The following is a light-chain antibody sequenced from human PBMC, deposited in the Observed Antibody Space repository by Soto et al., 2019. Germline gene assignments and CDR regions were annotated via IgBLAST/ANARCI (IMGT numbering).Light chain of an antibody. V-gene: IGLV2-11*01. CDR3: CSYAGNYTYV. J-gene: IGLJ1*01. CDR2: DVS. Sequence: QSVLTQPRSVSGSPGQSVTSSCTVTSSDVGGYIYVSWYQQHPGKAPKLMMFDVSKGPSGVPDRFSGSKSDNTASLTISGLQTEDEADYFCCSYAGNYTYVFGTGTKVTV. CDR1: SSDVGGYIY.